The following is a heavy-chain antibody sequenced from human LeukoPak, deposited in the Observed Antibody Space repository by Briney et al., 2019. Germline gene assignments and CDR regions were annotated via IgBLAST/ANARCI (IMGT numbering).Heavy chain of an antibody. CDR3: ARDLLGTGTTFSMGY. CDR1: GYTFTGYY. J-gene: IGHJ4*02. Sequence: ASVKVSCKASGYTFTGYYMHCVRQAPGQGLEWMGWINPNSGGTNYAQKFQGRVTMTRDTSISTAYMELSRLRSDDTAVYYCARDLLGTGTTFSMGYWGQGTLVTVSS. CDR2: INPNSGGT. V-gene: IGHV1-2*02. D-gene: IGHD1-7*01.